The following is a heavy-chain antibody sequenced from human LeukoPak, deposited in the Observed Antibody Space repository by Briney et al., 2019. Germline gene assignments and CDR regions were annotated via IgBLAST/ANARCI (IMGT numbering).Heavy chain of an antibody. V-gene: IGHV4-61*02. CDR1: GGSISSGSYY. Sequence: SQTLSLTCTVSGGSISSGSYYWSWLRQPAGTGLEWIGRIYTSGSTNYNPSLKSRVTILVDTSKNQFSLKLSSVTAADTAVYYCARELSGADAFDIWGQGTMVTVSS. J-gene: IGHJ3*02. CDR2: IYTSGST. CDR3: ARELSGADAFDI. D-gene: IGHD2-15*01.